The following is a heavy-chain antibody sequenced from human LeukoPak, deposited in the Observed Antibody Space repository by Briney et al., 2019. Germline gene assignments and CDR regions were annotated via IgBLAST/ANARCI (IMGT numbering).Heavy chain of an antibody. J-gene: IGHJ6*03. CDR3: ARRAYYYMDV. Sequence: SETLSLTCTVSGGSLSSYYWSCIRHPPGKGLEWIGYIYTSGSTNYNPPLKSRVTISVDTSKNQFSLKLSSVTAADTAVYYCARRAYYYMDVWGKGTTVTVSS. CDR1: GGSLSSYY. CDR2: IYTSGST. V-gene: IGHV4-4*09.